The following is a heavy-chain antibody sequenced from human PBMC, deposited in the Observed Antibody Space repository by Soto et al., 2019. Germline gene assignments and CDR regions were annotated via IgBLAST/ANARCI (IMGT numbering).Heavy chain of an antibody. D-gene: IGHD3-16*01. J-gene: IGHJ6*02. V-gene: IGHV1-2*02. Sequence: GASVKVSCKASGYTFSAYYTNWVRQAPGQGLEWMGWMNHKRGGTYFAQKFQGRVTLTRDTSISTAYMEVNRLRSDDTAVYYCARGGDYYYGLDVWGQGTTVTVSS. CDR3: ARGGDYYYGLDV. CDR2: MNHKRGGT. CDR1: GYTFSAYY.